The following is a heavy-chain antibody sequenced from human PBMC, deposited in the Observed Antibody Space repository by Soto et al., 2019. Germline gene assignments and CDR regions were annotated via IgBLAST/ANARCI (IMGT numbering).Heavy chain of an antibody. D-gene: IGHD6-13*01. Sequence: TSETLSLTCTVSGGSISSYYWSWIRQPPGKGLEWIGYIYYSGSTNYNPSLKSRVTMSVDTSKNQFFLKLSSVTAADTAVYYCARWDSSSWYVDYWGQGTLVTVSS. CDR3: ARWDSSSWYVDY. J-gene: IGHJ4*02. CDR1: GGSISSYY. V-gene: IGHV4-59*01. CDR2: IYYSGST.